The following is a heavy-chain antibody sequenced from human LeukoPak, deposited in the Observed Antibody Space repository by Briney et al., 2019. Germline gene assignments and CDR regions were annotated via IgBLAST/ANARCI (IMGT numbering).Heavy chain of an antibody. D-gene: IGHD1-26*01. V-gene: IGHV3-30*02. J-gene: IGHJ6*03. CDR2: IRYDGSNK. CDR3: AKGRGWEASYYYYYMDV. CDR1: GFTFSSYG. Sequence: PGGSLRLSCAASGFTFSSYGMHWVRQARGKGLEWVAFIRYDGSNKYYTDSVKGRFTISRDNSKNTLYLQMNSLRAEDTAVYYCAKGRGWEASYYYYYMDVWGKGTTVTISS.